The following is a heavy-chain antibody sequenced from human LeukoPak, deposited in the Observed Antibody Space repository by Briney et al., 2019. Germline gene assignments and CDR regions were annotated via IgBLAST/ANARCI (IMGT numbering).Heavy chain of an antibody. CDR2: ISAYNGNT. D-gene: IGHD6-19*01. J-gene: IGHJ4*02. V-gene: IGHV1-18*01. CDR1: GYTFTSYD. Sequence: ASVKVSCKASGYTFTSYDISWVRQAPGQGLEWMGWISAYNGNTNYAQKLQGRVTMTTDTSTSTAYMELRSLRSDDTAVYYCARDLGTAVAGSGFDYWGQGTLVTVSS. CDR3: ARDLGTAVAGSGFDY.